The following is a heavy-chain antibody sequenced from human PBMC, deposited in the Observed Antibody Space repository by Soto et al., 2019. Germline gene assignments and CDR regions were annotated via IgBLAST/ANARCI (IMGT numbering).Heavy chain of an antibody. V-gene: IGHV3-11*05. D-gene: IGHD3-16*01. J-gene: IGHJ4*02. CDR3: ARDQYVFDY. Sequence: VQLVQSGGGLVKPGGSLTLSCAASGFAFSDYYMTWIRQAPGKGLEWMSSLSNSGTYTNYADSVKGRFITSRDNAKNSLFLHSNGLRAEDTAVYFCARDQYVFDYWGQGALVTVSS. CDR2: LSNSGTYT. CDR1: GFAFSDYY.